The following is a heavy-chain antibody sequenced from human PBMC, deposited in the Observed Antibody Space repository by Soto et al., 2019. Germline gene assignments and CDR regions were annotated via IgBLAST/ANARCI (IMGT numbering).Heavy chain of an antibody. CDR2: IYYRGNT. D-gene: IGHD2-15*01. Sequence: SETLSLTCTVSGGAISSSSYYWGWIRQPPGKGLEWIGSIYYRGNTNYNPSLKSRVTISGDTSKNQFSLRLSSVTAADTAVYYCARAKYCSDSRCDRLVGMDVWGQGTTVTVSS. J-gene: IGHJ6*02. V-gene: IGHV4-39*07. CDR1: GGAISSSSYY. CDR3: ARAKYCSDSRCDRLVGMDV.